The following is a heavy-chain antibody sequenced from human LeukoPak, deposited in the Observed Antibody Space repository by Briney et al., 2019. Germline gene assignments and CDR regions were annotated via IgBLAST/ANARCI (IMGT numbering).Heavy chain of an antibody. V-gene: IGHV3-30*02. D-gene: IGHD1-26*01. Sequence: GGSLRLSCAASGFSFSSYGMYWVRQAPGKGLEWVTFIRYDGSNKYYADSVKGRFTISRDNSKNTLYLQMNSLRVEDTAVYYCARGGSYYIYWGQGTLVTVSS. CDR3: ARGGSYYIY. CDR2: IRYDGSNK. CDR1: GFSFSSYG. J-gene: IGHJ4*02.